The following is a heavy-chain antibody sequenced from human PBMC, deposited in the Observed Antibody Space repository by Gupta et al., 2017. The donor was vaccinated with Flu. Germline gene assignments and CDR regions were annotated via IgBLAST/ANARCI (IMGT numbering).Heavy chain of an antibody. CDR2: LNQDGSQK. Sequence: FTFSSYWRSWVRQAPGKGLEWVAVLNQDGSQKYLGDSVKGRFTISRDNAKNSLFLQMNSLRAEDTGVYYCARDFDRTGDYWGQGILVTVSS. CDR3: ARDFDRTGDY. CDR1: FTFSSYW. D-gene: IGHD1-1*01. J-gene: IGHJ4*02. V-gene: IGHV3-7*01.